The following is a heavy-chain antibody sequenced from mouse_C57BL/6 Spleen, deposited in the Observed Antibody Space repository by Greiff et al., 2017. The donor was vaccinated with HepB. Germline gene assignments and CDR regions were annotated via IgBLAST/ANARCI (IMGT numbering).Heavy chain of an antibody. V-gene: IGHV1-66*01. J-gene: IGHJ2*01. D-gene: IGHD2-5*01. Sequence: QVQLQQSGPELVKPGASVKISCKASGYSFTSYYIHWVKQRPGQGLEWIGWIYPGSGNTKYNEKFKGKATLTADTSSSTAYMQLSSLTSEDSAVYYCARRKFYSNYGDYWGQGTTLTVSS. CDR2: IYPGSGNT. CDR1: GYSFTSYY. CDR3: ARRKFYSNYGDY.